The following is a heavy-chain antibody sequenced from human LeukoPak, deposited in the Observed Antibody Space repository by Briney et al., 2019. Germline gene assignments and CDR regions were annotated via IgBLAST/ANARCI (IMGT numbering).Heavy chain of an antibody. CDR3: ARAHGSGSYLSLGYYYYYYMDV. V-gene: IGHV3-74*01. CDR2: INPDGRSI. CDR1: GLTFSNSW. J-gene: IGHJ6*03. D-gene: IGHD3-10*01. Sequence: PGGSLRLSCAASGLTFSNSWMHWVRQAPGKGLVWVSRINPDGRSINYADSVKGRFTISRDNSKSTLYLQMNSLRAEDTAVYYCARAHGSGSYLSLGYYYYYYMDVWGKGTTVTISS.